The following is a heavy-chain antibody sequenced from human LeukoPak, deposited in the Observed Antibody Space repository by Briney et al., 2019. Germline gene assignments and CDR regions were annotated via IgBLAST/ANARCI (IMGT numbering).Heavy chain of an antibody. CDR1: GFTFSSYG. V-gene: IGHV3-21*01. J-gene: IGHJ4*02. Sequence: GGSLRLSCAASGFTFSSYGMNWVRQAPGKGLEWVSSISSSSSYIYYADSVKGRFTISRDNAKNSLYLQMNSLRAEDTAVYYCARVDWNGPIDYWGQGTLVTVSS. D-gene: IGHD1-1*01. CDR2: ISSSSSYI. CDR3: ARVDWNGPIDY.